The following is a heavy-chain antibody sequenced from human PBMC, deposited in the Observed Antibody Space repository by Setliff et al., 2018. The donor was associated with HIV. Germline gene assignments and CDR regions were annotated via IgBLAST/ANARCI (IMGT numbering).Heavy chain of an antibody. CDR1: GFIFSSYW. CDR3: ARDSSTSSGVVWFDP. Sequence: GGSLRLSCAPSGFIFSSYWMHWVRQAPGKGLVWVSRINGDGSAISYADSVKGRFTISRDNAKSTLYLQMNSLRAEDTAVYYCARDSSTSSGVVWFDPWGQGTLVTVSS. V-gene: IGHV3-74*01. J-gene: IGHJ5*02. D-gene: IGHD2-2*01. CDR2: INGDGSAI.